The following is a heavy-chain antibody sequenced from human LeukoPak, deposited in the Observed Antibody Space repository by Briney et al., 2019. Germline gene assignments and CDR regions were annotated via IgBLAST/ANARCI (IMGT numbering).Heavy chain of an antibody. D-gene: IGHD3-10*01. Sequence: GASVKVSCKASGYTFTSYGISRVRQAPGQGLEWMGWISAYNGNTNYAQKLQGRVTMTTDTSTSTAYMELRSLRSDDTAVYYCARGLTYLWFGELEFDYWGQGTLVTVSS. J-gene: IGHJ4*02. CDR2: ISAYNGNT. V-gene: IGHV1-18*01. CDR1: GYTFTSYG. CDR3: ARGLTYLWFGELEFDY.